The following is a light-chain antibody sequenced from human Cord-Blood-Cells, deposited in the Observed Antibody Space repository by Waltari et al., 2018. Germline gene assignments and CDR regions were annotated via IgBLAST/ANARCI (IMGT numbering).Light chain of an antibody. CDR2: DDS. CDR1: NIGSKS. CDR3: QVWDSSSDHYV. J-gene: IGLJ1*01. V-gene: IGLV3-21*02. Sequence: SYVLTQPPSVSVAPGQTARITCGGNNIGSKSVHWYQQKPGQAPVLVVYDDSDRPSGIAERFTGSSSGNTATLTISRVEAGDEADYYCQVWDSSSDHYVFGTGTKVTVL.